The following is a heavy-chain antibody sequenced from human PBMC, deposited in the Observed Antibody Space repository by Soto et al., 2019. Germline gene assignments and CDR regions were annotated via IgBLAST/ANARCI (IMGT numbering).Heavy chain of an antibody. CDR2: ISDDGTKK. D-gene: IGHD5-12*01. CDR3: ARAFRSGYDSPSDY. J-gene: IGHJ4*02. CDR1: GFTFSSYS. Sequence: GGSLRLSCAASGFTFSSYSMNWVRQAPGKGLEWVAVISDDGTKKYYPVSVRGRFTISRDNSKNTLNLQLNSLRPDDTAVYYCARAFRSGYDSPSDYWGQGTLVTVSS. V-gene: IGHV3-30*03.